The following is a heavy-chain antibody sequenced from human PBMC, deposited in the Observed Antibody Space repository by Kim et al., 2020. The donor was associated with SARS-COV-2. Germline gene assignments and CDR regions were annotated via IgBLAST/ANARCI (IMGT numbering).Heavy chain of an antibody. D-gene: IGHD3-3*01. CDR3: ARGGKYDFWSGYSPRSLWGSDYYYYGMDV. CDR1: GFTFSSYW. V-gene: IGHV3-74*01. Sequence: GGSLRLSCAASGFTFSSYWMHWVRQAPGKGLVWVSRINSDGSSTSYADSVKGRFTISRDNAKNTLYLQMNRLRAEDTAVYYCARGGKYDFWSGYSPRSLWGSDYYYYGMDVWGQGPTVTVSS. J-gene: IGHJ6*02. CDR2: INSDGSST.